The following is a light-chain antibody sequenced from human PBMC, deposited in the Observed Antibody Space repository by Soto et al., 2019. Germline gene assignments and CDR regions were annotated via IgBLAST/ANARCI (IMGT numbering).Light chain of an antibody. CDR2: KAS. CDR1: QSVRSE. CDR3: QQYNSYPRT. V-gene: IGKV1-5*03. Sequence: DIQMTQSPSTLSASVGDRVTITCRASQSVRSELAWYQQKPGKAPKLLIYKASNLDSGVSSRFSGSGSGTEFTLTVSSLQPDDFATYYCQQYNSYPRTFGQGTKVEIK. J-gene: IGKJ1*01.